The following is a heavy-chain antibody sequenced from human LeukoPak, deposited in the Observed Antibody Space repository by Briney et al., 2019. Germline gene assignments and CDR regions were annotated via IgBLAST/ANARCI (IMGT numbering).Heavy chain of an antibody. J-gene: IGHJ4*02. CDR1: GYTFTGYY. D-gene: IGHD5-18*01. V-gene: IGHV1-2*02. Sequence: ASVKVSCKASGYTFTGYYMHWVRQAPGQGLEWIGWINPNSGGTNYAQKFQGRVTMTRDTSISTAYMELSRLRSDDTAVYYCAREPLGYSYGFDYWGQGALVTVSS. CDR3: AREPLGYSYGFDY. CDR2: INPNSGGT.